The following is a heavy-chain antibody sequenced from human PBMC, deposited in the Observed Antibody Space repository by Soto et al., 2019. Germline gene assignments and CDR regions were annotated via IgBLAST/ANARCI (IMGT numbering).Heavy chain of an antibody. CDR2: IYYSGST. CDR1: GAPITINY. V-gene: IGHV4-59*01. CDR3: ARDAGGPYDH. J-gene: IGHJ4*01. D-gene: IGHD2-15*01. Sequence: SETLSLTCTVSGAPITINYWSWIRQAPGKGLEWIGYIYYSGSTTYNPSLKSRVTMSADTSKDQFSLKLNSVTAADTAVYYCARDAGGPYDHWGPAILVTVSS.